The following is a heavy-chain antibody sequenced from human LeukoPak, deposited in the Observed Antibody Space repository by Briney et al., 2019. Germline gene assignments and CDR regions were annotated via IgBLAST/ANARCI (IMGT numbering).Heavy chain of an antibody. CDR3: ARGGATTLFDY. J-gene: IGHJ4*02. CDR1: GFTFSSDA. D-gene: IGHD1-26*01. CDR2: ITSNGDKT. Sequence: PLGSLRLSCAASGFTFSSDAMHWVRQAPGKGLEYVSAITSNGDKTYYGNSVKGRFTISRDNSKNTLYLQMGSLSIEDVAVYYCARGGATTLFDYWGQGTLVTVSS. V-gene: IGHV3-64*01.